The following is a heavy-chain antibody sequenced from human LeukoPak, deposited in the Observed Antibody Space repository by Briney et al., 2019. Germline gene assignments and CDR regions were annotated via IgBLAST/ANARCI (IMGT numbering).Heavy chain of an antibody. CDR3: AKDLPAKYYYGSGFDY. V-gene: IGHV3-30*18. CDR2: TSYDGSHT. D-gene: IGHD3-10*01. CDR1: GFTFSTFG. Sequence: GGSLRLPCAASGFTFSTFGMNWVRQAPGKGLEWVAVTSYDGSHTYYADSVKGRFIISRDNSKNTVYLQMNSLRAEDTAVYYCAKDLPAKYYYGSGFDYWGQGTLVTVSS. J-gene: IGHJ4*02.